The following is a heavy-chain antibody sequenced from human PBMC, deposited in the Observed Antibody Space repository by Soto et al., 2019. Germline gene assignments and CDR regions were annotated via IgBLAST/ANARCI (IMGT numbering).Heavy chain of an antibody. CDR2: MNPNSGDT. D-gene: IGHD1-1*01. CDR3: ARVGGNWNDDYFDY. Sequence: QVQLVQSGAEVKKPEASVKVSCKASGYTFSDHDINWVRQATGQGPEWLGWMNPNSGDTGYAQNFQGRVTMTRDNSIRTAYMELSSLRSEDTAVYYCARVGGNWNDDYFDYWGQGTLVTVSS. J-gene: IGHJ4*02. V-gene: IGHV1-8*01. CDR1: GYTFSDHD.